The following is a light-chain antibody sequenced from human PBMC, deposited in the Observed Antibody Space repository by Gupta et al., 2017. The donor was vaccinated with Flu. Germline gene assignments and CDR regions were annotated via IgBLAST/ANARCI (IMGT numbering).Light chain of an antibody. CDR3: QAWDTHVV. CDR1: KLGDKY. V-gene: IGLV3-1*01. J-gene: IGLJ2*01. CDR2: QDS. Sequence: SYELPPPPSVSVSPGQTASITCSGDKLGDKYACWYQQKPGQYPVLVIYQDSKRPSGIPERFSGSNSGNTATLTISGTQAMDEADYYCQAWDTHVVFGGGTKLTVL.